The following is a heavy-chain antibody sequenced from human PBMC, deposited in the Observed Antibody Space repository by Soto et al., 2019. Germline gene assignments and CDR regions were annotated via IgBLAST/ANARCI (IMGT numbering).Heavy chain of an antibody. V-gene: IGHV4-34*01. D-gene: IGHD3-16*02. CDR2: INHSGST. J-gene: IGHJ4*02. CDR1: GGSFSGYY. Sequence: SETLSLTCAVYGGSFSGYYWSWIRQPPGEGLEWIGEINHSGSTNYNPSLKSRVTISVDTSKNQFSLKLSSVTAADTAVYYCARGLTYDYVWGSYRTHAFDYWGQGTLVTVS. CDR3: ARGLTYDYVWGSYRTHAFDY.